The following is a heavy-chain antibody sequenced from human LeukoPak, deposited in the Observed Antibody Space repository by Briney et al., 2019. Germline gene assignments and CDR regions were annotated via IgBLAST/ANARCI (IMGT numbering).Heavy chain of an antibody. CDR1: GFTFDDYA. J-gene: IGHJ4*02. CDR2: ISWNSGSI. V-gene: IGHV3-9*01. Sequence: GGSLRLSCAASGFTFDDYAMHWVRQAPGKGLEWVSGISWNSGSIGYADSVKGRLTISRDNAKNSLYLQMNSLRAEDTALYYCAKDRTLGAAGTGFDYWGQGTLVTVSS. CDR3: AKDRTLGAAGTGFDY. D-gene: IGHD6-13*01.